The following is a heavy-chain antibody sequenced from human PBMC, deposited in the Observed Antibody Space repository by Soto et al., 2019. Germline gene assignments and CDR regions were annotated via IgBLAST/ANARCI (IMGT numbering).Heavy chain of an antibody. Sequence: ASVKVSCKASGYTFSNYGVSWMLQAPGQGLEWVGWFNPANQNTNYEQKFQDRVSMTADTSTSTAYMELRGLRSDDTAVYYCARVKFGDTFDFWGQGTLVTVSS. V-gene: IGHV1-18*01. J-gene: IGHJ4*02. D-gene: IGHD2-21*02. CDR3: ARVKFGDTFDF. CDR2: FNPANQNT. CDR1: GYTFSNYG.